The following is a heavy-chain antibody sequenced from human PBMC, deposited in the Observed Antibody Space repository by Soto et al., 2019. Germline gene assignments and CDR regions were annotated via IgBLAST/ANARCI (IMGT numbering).Heavy chain of an antibody. CDR2: IFSNDEK. CDR1: GFSLSNARMG. J-gene: IGHJ4*02. D-gene: IGHD1-20*01. CDR3: ARIVFGDNWNDGPL. V-gene: IGHV2-26*01. Sequence: SGPTLVNPTETLTLTCTVSGFSLSNARMGVSWNRQPPGKALEWLAHIFSNDEKSYSTSLKSRLTISKDTSKSQVVLTMTNMDPLDTATYYCARIVFGDNWNDGPLWGQGTLVTVSS.